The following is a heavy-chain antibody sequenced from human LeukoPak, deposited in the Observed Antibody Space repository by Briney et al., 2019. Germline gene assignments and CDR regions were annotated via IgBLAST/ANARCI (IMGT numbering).Heavy chain of an antibody. CDR1: GGSISSGDYY. CDR2: IYYSGST. J-gene: IGHJ5*02. CDR3: ARDVDATSGWFDP. V-gene: IGHV4-30-4*08. Sequence: TLSLTCTVSGGSISSGDYYWSWIRQPPGKGLEWIGYIYYSGSTYYNPSLKSRVTISVDTSKNQFSLKLSSVTAADTAVYYCARDVDATSGWFDPWGQGTLVTVSS. D-gene: IGHD2-15*01.